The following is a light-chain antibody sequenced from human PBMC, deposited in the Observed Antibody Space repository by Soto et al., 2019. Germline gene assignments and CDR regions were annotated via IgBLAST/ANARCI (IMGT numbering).Light chain of an antibody. Sequence: EVGLTQSPGTLSLSTGERATLSCRASQSVSSYLAWYQQKPGQAPRLLIYDASTRATGIPARFSGSGSGTEFTLTISILQSEDFAVYYCQQYNNWPRTFGQGTKVDVK. CDR1: QSVSSY. J-gene: IGKJ1*01. CDR2: DAS. CDR3: QQYNNWPRT. V-gene: IGKV3-15*01.